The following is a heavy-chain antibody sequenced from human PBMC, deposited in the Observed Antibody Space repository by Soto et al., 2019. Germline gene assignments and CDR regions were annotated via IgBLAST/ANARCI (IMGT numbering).Heavy chain of an antibody. CDR3: ARGKSGWLTFDY. Sequence: EVRLVETGGGLIQPGGSLRLSCAVSGFTVSDTYMNWVRQAPGKALEWVLVVYSGSATYYADSVKGRFTISRDNSKNTVFLQMNSLRVEDTAVYYCARGKSGWLTFDYWGQGILVTVSS. D-gene: IGHD6-19*01. V-gene: IGHV3-53*02. CDR1: GFTVSDTY. CDR2: VYSGSAT. J-gene: IGHJ4*02.